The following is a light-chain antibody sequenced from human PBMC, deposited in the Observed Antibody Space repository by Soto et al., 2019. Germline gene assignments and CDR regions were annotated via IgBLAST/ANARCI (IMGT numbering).Light chain of an antibody. V-gene: IGKV3-15*01. Sequence: IVMTQSAATLSVSTGGRASISSRASQSVSNNLAWYQQKPGQAPRLLIYGASTRAAGISGRFSGSGSGTEFTLIIISLQSDDFAVYYCQQYHNAGSTFGQGTKVDI. CDR3: QQYHNAGST. J-gene: IGKJ1*01. CDR2: GAS. CDR1: QSVSNN.